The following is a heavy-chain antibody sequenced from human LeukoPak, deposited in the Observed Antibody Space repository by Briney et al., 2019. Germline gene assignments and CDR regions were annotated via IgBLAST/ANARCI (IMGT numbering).Heavy chain of an antibody. Sequence: SETLSLTCTVSGGSISSSSYYWGWIRQPPGKGLEWIGSIYYSGSTYYNPSLKSRVTISVDTSKNQFSLKLTSVTAADTAVYYCARHTSGSYLYGMDVWGQGTTVTVSS. D-gene: IGHD1-26*01. CDR2: IYYSGST. J-gene: IGHJ6*02. CDR3: ARHTSGSYLYGMDV. CDR1: GGSISSSSYY. V-gene: IGHV4-39*01.